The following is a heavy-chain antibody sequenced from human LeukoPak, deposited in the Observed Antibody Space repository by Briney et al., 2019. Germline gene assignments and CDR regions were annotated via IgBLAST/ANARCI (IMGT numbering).Heavy chain of an antibody. V-gene: IGHV1-18*04. J-gene: IGHJ4*02. D-gene: IGHD3-16*01. CDR2: ISAYNGNT. CDR1: GYTFTSYG. Sequence: ASVKVSCKASGYTFTSYGISWVRQAPGQGLEWMGWISAYNGNTNYAQKLQGRVTMTTDTCTSTDYMELRSLRSDDTAVYYCARDPGGNYFDYWGQGTLVTVSS. CDR3: ARDPGGNYFDY.